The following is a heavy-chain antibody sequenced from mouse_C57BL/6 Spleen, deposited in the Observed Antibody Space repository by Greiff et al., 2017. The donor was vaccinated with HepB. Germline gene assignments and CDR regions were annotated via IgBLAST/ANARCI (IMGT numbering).Heavy chain of an antibody. J-gene: IGHJ2*01. D-gene: IGHD1-1*01. V-gene: IGHV1-52*01. Sequence: QVQLQQPGAELVRPGSSVKLSCKASGYTFTSYWMHWVKQRPIQGLEWIGNIDPSDSETHYNQKFKDKATLTVDKSSSTAYMQLSSLTSEDSAVYYCARRTTVVALDYWGQGTTLTVSS. CDR1: GYTFTSYW. CDR2: IDPSDSET. CDR3: ARRTTVVALDY.